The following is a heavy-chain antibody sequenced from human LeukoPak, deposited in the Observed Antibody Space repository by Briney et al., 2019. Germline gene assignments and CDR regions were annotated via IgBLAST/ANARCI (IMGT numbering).Heavy chain of an antibody. D-gene: IGHD3-22*01. CDR3: AKTSYYDSSGYYFDPFDY. J-gene: IGHJ4*02. V-gene: IGHV3-23*01. CDR1: GFTFSSYA. Sequence: GGSLRLFCAASGFTFSSYAMNWVSQAPGKGLEWVSGISGSGGSKFYADSVKGRFTIPRDNSKNTLYLQMNSLRAEDTAVYYCAKTSYYDSSGYYFDPFDYWGQGTLVTVSS. CDR2: ISGSGGSK.